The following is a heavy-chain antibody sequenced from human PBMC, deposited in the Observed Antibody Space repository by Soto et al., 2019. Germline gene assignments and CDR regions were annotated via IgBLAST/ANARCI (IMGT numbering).Heavy chain of an antibody. CDR3: GKSVREAELLILDY. CDR2: LSAYNANT. D-gene: IGHD1-26*01. Sequence: QVQLVQSGVELKKPGASVRVSCQASGYTFSNYGITWVRQAPGKGLEWVGWLSAYNANTKYAQKLQDRVTMTTDTPTNIVYIELRNLRSDDTAVYYWGKSVREAELLILDYWGQGTRVTVSS. V-gene: IGHV1-18*04. J-gene: IGHJ4*01. CDR1: GYTFSNYG.